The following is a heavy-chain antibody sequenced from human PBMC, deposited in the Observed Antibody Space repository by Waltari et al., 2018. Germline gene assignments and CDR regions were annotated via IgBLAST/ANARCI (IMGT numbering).Heavy chain of an antibody. V-gene: IGHV7-4-1*01. Sequence: QVQLDQSGSELKHPGASGKISCTASGYNFINFAVKWVRQAAGKGLKWMGCINTKTGNPAYAQGFTGQVVISADTSVGTASLQLRNLKVEDTAVCYCARDALGYCAGDPCYGGWFDSWGQGPLVTVSA. CDR2: INTKTGNP. D-gene: IGHD2-8*02. CDR1: GYNFINFA. J-gene: IGHJ5*01. CDR3: ARDALGYCAGDPCYGGWFDS.